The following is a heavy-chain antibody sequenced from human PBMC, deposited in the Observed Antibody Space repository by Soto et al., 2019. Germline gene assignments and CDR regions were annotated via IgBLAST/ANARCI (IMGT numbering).Heavy chain of an antibody. D-gene: IGHD3-22*01. V-gene: IGHV4-34*01. J-gene: IGHJ6*02. CDR3: ARSHYYDSSGYYYHYYGMDV. CDR1: GGPFSGYY. Sequence: SETLSLTCAVYGGPFSGYYWSWIRQPPGKGLEWIGEINHSGSTNYNPSLKSLVTISVDTSKNQFSLELSSVTAADTAVYYCARSHYYDSSGYYYHYYGMDVWGQGTTVTVSS. CDR2: INHSGST.